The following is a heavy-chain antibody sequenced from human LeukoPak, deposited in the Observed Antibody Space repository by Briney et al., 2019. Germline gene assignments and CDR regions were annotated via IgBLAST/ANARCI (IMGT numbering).Heavy chain of an antibody. CDR3: ARATSGSFDP. J-gene: IGHJ5*02. CDR1: GDSVSSNRVT. Sequence: SQTLSLTCALSGDSVSSNRVTWHWIRQSPSRGLEWLGRTYYRSKWNNDYAISVKSRITVTPDTSKNQFSLQLNSVTPDDTVVYYCARATSGSFDPWGQGTLVTVSS. V-gene: IGHV6-1*01. D-gene: IGHD3-16*01. CDR2: TYYRSKWNN.